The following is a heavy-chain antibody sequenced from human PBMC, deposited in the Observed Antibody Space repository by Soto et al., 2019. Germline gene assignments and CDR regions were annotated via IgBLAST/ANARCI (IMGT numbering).Heavy chain of an antibody. D-gene: IGHD3-22*01. Sequence: SETLSLTCAVYGGSFSGYYWSWIRQPPGKGLEWIGEINHSGSTNYNPSLKSRVTISVDTSKNQFSLKLSSVTAADTAVYYCARVYYDSSGYYYWFDPWGQGTLVTVSS. CDR1: GGSFSGYY. CDR2: INHSGST. J-gene: IGHJ5*02. CDR3: ARVYYDSSGYYYWFDP. V-gene: IGHV4-34*01.